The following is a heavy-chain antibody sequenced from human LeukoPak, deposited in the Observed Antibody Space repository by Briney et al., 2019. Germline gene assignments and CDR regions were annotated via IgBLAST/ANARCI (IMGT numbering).Heavy chain of an antibody. V-gene: IGHV3-33*01. CDR1: GFNLSTYG. CDR3: AAAYGEGWFDP. J-gene: IGHJ5*02. D-gene: IGHD4-17*01. CDR2: IWYDGNIK. Sequence: GGSLILSCAAPGFNLSTYGMHWVRQAPGKGLEWVADIWYDGNIKFYADSVNGRFTISRHNSKNTVHLQMYSLRDEDTAVYYCAAAYGEGWFDPWGQGTQVTVSS.